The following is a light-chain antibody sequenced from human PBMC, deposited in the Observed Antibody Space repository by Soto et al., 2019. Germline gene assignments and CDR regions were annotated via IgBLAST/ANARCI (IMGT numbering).Light chain of an antibody. CDR2: DVS. V-gene: IGKV3D-15*01. CDR3: QQYNNWPLT. Sequence: EIVLTQSPATLSLSPGERGTLSCRASESVTDYLAWYQQKPGQAPRLLVYDVSNRAAGIPTRFSGSGSGTEFTLTISSLQSEDFAVYSCQQYNNWPLTFGGGTKVDIK. CDR1: ESVTDY. J-gene: IGKJ4*01.